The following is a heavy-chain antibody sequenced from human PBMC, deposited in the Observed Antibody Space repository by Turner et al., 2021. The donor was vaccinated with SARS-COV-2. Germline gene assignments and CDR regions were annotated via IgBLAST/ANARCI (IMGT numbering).Heavy chain of an antibody. CDR3: ARPFGTAVVPPS. CDR2: IYSGGST. J-gene: IGHJ6*02. CDR1: GFVVSSNS. V-gene: IGHV3-53*02. D-gene: IGHD2-2*01. Sequence: EVQLVETGGGLIQPGGSLRLSCAASGFVVSSNSMNWVRQAQGKGLEWISVIYSGGSTYYADSVKGRFTISRDSSKNTLYLQMNSLRAEDTAVYYCARPFGTAVVPPSWGQGTTVTVSS.